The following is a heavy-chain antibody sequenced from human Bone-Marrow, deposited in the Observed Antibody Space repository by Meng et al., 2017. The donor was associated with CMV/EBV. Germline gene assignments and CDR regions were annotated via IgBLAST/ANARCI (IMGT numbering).Heavy chain of an antibody. CDR3: ARGTGWVVSPVDY. J-gene: IGHJ4*02. D-gene: IGHD2-2*01. CDR2: ISSSGSTI. Sequence: GGSLRLSCAASGFTFSSYEMNWVRQAPGKGLEWVSYISSSGSTIYYADSVKGRFTISRDNAKNSLYLQMNSLRAEDTAVYYCARGTGWVVSPVDYWGQGTLVTFSS. CDR1: GFTFSSYE. V-gene: IGHV3-48*03.